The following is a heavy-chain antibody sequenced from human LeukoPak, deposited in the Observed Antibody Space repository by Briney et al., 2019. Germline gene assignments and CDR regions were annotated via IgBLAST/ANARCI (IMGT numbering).Heavy chain of an antibody. CDR3: AKSGNVLLWFGELFTMDV. J-gene: IGHJ6*02. Sequence: GGSLRLSCAASGFTVSSNYMSWVRQAPGKGLEWVSVIYSGGSTYYADSVKGRFTISRDNSKNTLYLQMNSLRAEDTAVYYCAKSGNVLLWFGELFTMDVWGQGTTVTVSS. CDR1: GFTVSSNY. CDR2: IYSGGST. V-gene: IGHV3-53*01. D-gene: IGHD3-10*01.